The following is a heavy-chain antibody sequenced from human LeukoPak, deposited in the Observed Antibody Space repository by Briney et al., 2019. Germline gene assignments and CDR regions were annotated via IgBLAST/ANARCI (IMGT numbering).Heavy chain of an antibody. CDR3: ASSRGYSYGHPPPLY. Sequence: SETLSLTCTVSGGSISSGGYYWSWLRQHPGKGVEWIGYIYYSGSTYDNPSLKRRVTISVDTSKNQFSLKQRSVTAANTAVYYCASSRGYSYGHPPPLYWGQGTLVTVSS. CDR1: GGSISSGGYY. D-gene: IGHD5-18*01. V-gene: IGHV4-31*03. J-gene: IGHJ4*02. CDR2: IYYSGST.